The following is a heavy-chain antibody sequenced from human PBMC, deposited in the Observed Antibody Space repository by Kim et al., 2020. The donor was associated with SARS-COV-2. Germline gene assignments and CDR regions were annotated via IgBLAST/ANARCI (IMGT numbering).Heavy chain of an antibody. CDR2: MNPNSGNT. V-gene: IGHV1-8*01. Sequence: ASVKVSCKASGYTFTSYDINWVRQATGQGLEWMGWMNPNSGNTDYAQKFQGRVTMTRNTSISTAYMELSSLRSEDTAVYYCARAVRGWGFGVVIIRAYYMDLWGKGTTVTVSS. CDR3: ARAVRGWGFGVVIIRAYYMDL. J-gene: IGHJ6*03. CDR1: GYTFTSYD. D-gene: IGHD3-3*01.